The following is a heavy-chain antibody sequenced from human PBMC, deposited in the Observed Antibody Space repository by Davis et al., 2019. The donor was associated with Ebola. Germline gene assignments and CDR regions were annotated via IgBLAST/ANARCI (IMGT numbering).Heavy chain of an antibody. CDR1: GYTFTDYY. J-gene: IGHJ4*02. Sequence: AASVKACKATGYTFTDYYMHWVRQAPGQGLEWMGWINPKSGDTNYAQIFQGRVTMTRDTSISTAYMDLSGLRSDDTAVYYCARGERSMGNCFDYWGQGTLVTVSP. CDR2: INPKSGDT. V-gene: IGHV1-2*02. CDR3: ARGERSMGNCFDY. D-gene: IGHD2/OR15-2a*01.